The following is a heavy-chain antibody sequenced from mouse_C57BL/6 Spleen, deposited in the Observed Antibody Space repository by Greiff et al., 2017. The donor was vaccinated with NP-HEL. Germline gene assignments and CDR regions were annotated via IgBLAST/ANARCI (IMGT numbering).Heavy chain of an antibody. CDR1: GYTFTDYN. D-gene: IGHD1-1*01. CDR2: INPNNGGT. J-gene: IGHJ1*03. CDR3: ARGPYGSSGNWYFDV. V-gene: IGHV1-18*01. Sequence: EVQLQQSGPELVKPGASVKIPCKASGYTFTDYNMDWVKQSHGKSLEWIGDINPNNGGTIYNQKFKGKATLTVDKSSSTAYMELRSLTSEDTAVYYCARGPYGSSGNWYFDVWGTGTTVTVSS.